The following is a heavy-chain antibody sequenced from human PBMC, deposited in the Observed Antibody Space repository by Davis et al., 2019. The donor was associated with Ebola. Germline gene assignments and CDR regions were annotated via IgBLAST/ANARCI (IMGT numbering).Heavy chain of an antibody. V-gene: IGHV1-18*01. Sequence: ASVKVSCKASGGTFSSYAISWVRQAPGQGLEWMGWISAYNGNTNYAQKLQGRVTMTTDTSTSTAYMELRSLRSDDTAVYYCARGITMVRGVTPFDYWGQGTLVTVSS. CDR1: GGTFSSYA. J-gene: IGHJ4*02. CDR3: ARGITMVRGVTPFDY. CDR2: ISAYNGNT. D-gene: IGHD3-10*01.